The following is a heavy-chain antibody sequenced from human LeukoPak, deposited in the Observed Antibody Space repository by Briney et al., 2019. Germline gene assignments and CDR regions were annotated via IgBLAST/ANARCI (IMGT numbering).Heavy chain of an antibody. J-gene: IGHJ3*02. Sequence: SETLSLTCTVSGGSISSSSYYWSWIRQPPGKGLEWIGYIYYSGSTNYNPSLKSRVTISLNTSKNQFSLKLTSVTAADSAVYYCARQIHTTDAFDIWGHGTMVTVSS. CDR2: IYYSGST. D-gene: IGHD1-1*01. CDR3: ARQIHTTDAFDI. V-gene: IGHV4-61*05. CDR1: GGSISSSSYY.